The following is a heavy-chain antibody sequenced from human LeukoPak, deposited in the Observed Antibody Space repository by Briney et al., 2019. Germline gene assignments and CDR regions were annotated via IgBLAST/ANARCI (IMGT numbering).Heavy chain of an antibody. CDR3: ARGYSSRLYNWLDP. D-gene: IGHD6-13*01. V-gene: IGHV3-74*01. J-gene: IGHJ5*02. CDR2: ISYDGGDP. Sequence: GGSLRLSCAVSGFTFSSYWMHWVRQAPGKGLVWVSRISYDGGDPSYADSVKGRFTISRDNAKNTLYLQMNSLTAEDTAVYYCARGYSSRLYNWLDPWGQGTLVTVSS. CDR1: GFTFSSYW.